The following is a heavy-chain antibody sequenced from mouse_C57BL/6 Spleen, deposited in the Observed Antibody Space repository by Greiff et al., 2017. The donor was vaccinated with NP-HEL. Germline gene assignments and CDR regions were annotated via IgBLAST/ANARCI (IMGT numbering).Heavy chain of an antibody. V-gene: IGHV1-63*01. J-gene: IGHJ4*01. CDR3: ARSLYYGEGAMDY. D-gene: IGHD1-1*01. CDR2: IYPGGGYT. Sequence: VQLQQSGAELVRPGTSVKMSCKASGYTFTNYWIGWAKQRPGHGLEWIGDIYPGGGYTNYNEKFKGKATLTADKSSSTAYMQFSSLTSEDSAIYYCARSLYYGEGAMDYWGQGTSVTVSS. CDR1: GYTFTNYW.